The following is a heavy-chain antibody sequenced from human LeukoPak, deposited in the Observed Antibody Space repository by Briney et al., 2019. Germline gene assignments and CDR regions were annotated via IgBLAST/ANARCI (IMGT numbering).Heavy chain of an antibody. CDR2: INHNSGCT. CDR1: GYTFTGYY. V-gene: IGHV1-2*02. J-gene: IGHJ6*03. D-gene: IGHD2-15*01. Sequence: GASVKVSCKASGYTFTGYYMHWVRQAPVQGLEWMGGINHNSGCTSYAQKFQGRVTMTRDRCISTAYMELSRLSSDDTAGHYLVRDHSVSYYYYYHMGVWRKGPRVRVPS. CDR3: VRDHSVSYYYYYHMGV.